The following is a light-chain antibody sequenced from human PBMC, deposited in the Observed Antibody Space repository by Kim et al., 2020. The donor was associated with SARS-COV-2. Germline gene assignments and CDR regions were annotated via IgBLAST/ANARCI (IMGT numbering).Light chain of an antibody. CDR1: SSDIGGYNY. V-gene: IGLV2-8*01. J-gene: IGLJ2*01. CDR3: SSFAGSNNLI. Sequence: GQSVTFSCTGTSSDIGGYNYVSWYQHYPGKAPKLIIYGVDRRPSGVPDRFSGSKSGNTASLTVSGLQPDDEADYYCSSFAGSNNLIFGGGTQLTVL. CDR2: GVD.